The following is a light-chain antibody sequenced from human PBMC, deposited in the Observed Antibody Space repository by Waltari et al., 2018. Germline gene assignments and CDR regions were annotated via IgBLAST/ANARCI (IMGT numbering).Light chain of an antibody. CDR3: QTGGHGTWV. V-gene: IGLV4-69*01. Sequence: QLELTQSPSASASLGASVTLTCTLTSGHLTHVVASHQQQPQKGPRYWTKVNSDGSHSRGDEIPDRFSGSSSGAERYLTISSLQSEDEADYYCQTGGHGTWVFGGGTKLTVL. J-gene: IGLJ3*02. CDR1: SGHLTHV. CDR2: VNSDGSH.